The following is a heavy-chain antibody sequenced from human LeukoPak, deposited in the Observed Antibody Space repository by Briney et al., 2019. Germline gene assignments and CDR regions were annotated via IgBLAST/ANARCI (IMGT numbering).Heavy chain of an antibody. D-gene: IGHD1-26*01. J-gene: IGHJ6*02. CDR1: GGSISSSSYY. Sequence: TSETLSLTCTVSGGSISSSSYYWGWIRQPPGKGLEWIGSIYYSGSTYYNPSLKSRVAISVDTSKNQFSLKLSSVTAADTAVYYCAGQKWEQQGRDYYFYGLDVWGPGTTVIVSS. CDR2: IYYSGST. V-gene: IGHV4-39*07. CDR3: AGQKWEQQGRDYYFYGLDV.